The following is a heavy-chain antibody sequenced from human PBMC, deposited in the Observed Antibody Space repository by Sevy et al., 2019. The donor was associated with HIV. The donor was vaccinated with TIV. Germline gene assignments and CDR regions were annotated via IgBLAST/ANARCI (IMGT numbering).Heavy chain of an antibody. Sequence: SETLSLTCTVSGGSISSSSYYWGWIRQPPGKGLEWIGSIYYSGSTYYNPSLKSRVTISVDTSKNQFSLKLSFVTAAETAVYYCARHGGSYYDFWSGYYKGLYFDYWGQGTLVTVSS. CDR1: GGSISSSSYY. D-gene: IGHD3-3*01. V-gene: IGHV4-39*01. CDR2: IYYSGST. CDR3: ARHGGSYYDFWSGYYKGLYFDY. J-gene: IGHJ4*02.